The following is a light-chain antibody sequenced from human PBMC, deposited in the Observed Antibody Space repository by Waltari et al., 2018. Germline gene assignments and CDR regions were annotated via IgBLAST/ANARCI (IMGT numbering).Light chain of an antibody. CDR1: QSVDNN. V-gene: IGKV3-15*01. Sequence: EVVMTQSPATLSVSPGESATLSCTASQSVDNNLAWYQQKPGQPPRLRIYDASTRATGIPARFGGSGSGAEFTLTISSLQSEDFAIYYCQQYSNWPLWTFGQGTKV. J-gene: IGKJ1*01. CDR3: QQYSNWPLWT. CDR2: DAS.